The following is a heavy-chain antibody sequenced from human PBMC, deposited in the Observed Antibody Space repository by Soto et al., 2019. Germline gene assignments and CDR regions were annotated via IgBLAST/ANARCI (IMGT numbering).Heavy chain of an antibody. D-gene: IGHD6-13*01. J-gene: IGHJ4*02. Sequence: EVQLLESGGGLAQPGGSLRLSCAASGFSFSSYGMAWVRQAPGKGLDWVSSISGSGGNTFSADSVKGRFTISRDNSKNTLYLQMNSLRVEDTAAYHCAKIVDGAGIDYWGQGTLVTVSS. CDR1: GFSFSSYG. V-gene: IGHV3-23*01. CDR3: AKIVDGAGIDY. CDR2: ISGSGGNT.